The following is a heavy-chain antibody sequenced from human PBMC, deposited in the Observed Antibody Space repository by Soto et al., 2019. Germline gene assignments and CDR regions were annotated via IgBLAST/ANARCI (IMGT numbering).Heavy chain of an antibody. J-gene: IGHJ3*02. Sequence: ASVKVSCKASGYTFTSYDINWVRQAPGQGLEWMGGIIPIFGTANYAQKFQGRVTITADESTSTAYMELSSLRSEDTAVYYCASQGTQNAFDIWGQGTMVTVSS. CDR2: IIPIFGTA. CDR1: GYTFTSYD. CDR3: ASQGTQNAFDI. V-gene: IGHV1-69*13. D-gene: IGHD1-1*01.